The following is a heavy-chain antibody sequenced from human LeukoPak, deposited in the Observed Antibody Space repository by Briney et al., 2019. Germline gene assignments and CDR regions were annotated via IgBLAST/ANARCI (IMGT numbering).Heavy chain of an antibody. J-gene: IGHJ4*02. V-gene: IGHV3-23*01. CDR1: GFTFSSYA. CDR2: ISDSGGST. CDR3: ARRYYDSSGYYHTGYFDY. D-gene: IGHD3-22*01. Sequence: GGSLRLSCAASGFTFSSYAMTWVRQAPGKGLEWVSTISDSGGSTWYADSVKGRFTISRDNAKNSLYLQMNSLRDEDTAVYYCARRYYDSSGYYHTGYFDYWGQGTLVTVSS.